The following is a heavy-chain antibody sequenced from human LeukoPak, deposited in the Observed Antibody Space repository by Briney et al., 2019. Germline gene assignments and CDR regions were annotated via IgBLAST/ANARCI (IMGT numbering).Heavy chain of an antibody. V-gene: IGHV3-23*01. D-gene: IGHD3-10*01. CDR2: ISGSGGST. Sequence: GGSLRLSCAASGFTFSSYAMSWVRQAPGKGLEWVSAISGSGGSTYYADSVKGRFTISRDNSKNTLYLQMNSLRAEDTAVYYCAREFVAAGVATYAEYFQHWGQGTLVTVSS. CDR1: GFTFSSYA. CDR3: AREFVAAGVATYAEYFQH. J-gene: IGHJ1*01.